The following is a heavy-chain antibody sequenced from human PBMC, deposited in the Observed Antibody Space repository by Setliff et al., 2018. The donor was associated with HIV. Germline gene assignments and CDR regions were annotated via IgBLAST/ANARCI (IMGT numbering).Heavy chain of an antibody. V-gene: IGHV4-4*08. Sequence: SETLSLTCSVSGASISSFYWRWIRQPPGKRLEWIGFSYISGYTKYNPSLEGRVTISLDTSRNLFSLRLYSMTPADTAVYYFARGGNGWYNYIDVWGKGTTVTVSS. CDR2: SYISGYT. J-gene: IGHJ6*03. D-gene: IGHD2-15*01. CDR3: ARGGNGWYNYIDV. CDR1: GASISSFY.